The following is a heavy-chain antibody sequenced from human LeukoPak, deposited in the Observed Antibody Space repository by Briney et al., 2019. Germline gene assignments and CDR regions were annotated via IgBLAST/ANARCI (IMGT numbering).Heavy chain of an antibody. CDR2: ISSSSSYI. CDR1: GFTFSSYS. Sequence: GGSLRLSCAATGFTFSSYSMNWVRQTPGKGLEWVSSISSSSSYIYYADSVKGRFTISRDNAKNSLYLQMNSLRAEDTAVYYCARESSSSGFDYWGQGTLVTVSS. J-gene: IGHJ4*02. D-gene: IGHD6-6*01. CDR3: ARESSSSGFDY. V-gene: IGHV3-21*01.